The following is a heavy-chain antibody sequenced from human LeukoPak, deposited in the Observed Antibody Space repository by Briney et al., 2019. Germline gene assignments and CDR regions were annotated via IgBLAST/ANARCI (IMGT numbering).Heavy chain of an antibody. CDR2: IYTSGST. J-gene: IGHJ4*02. CDR3: ARQTPSSGWYGAFDY. Sequence: SETLSLTCTVSGDSISNYYWSWIRQPAGKGLEWIGRIYTSGSTNYNPSLKSRVTISVDTSKNQFSLKLSSVTAADTAVFYCARQTPSSGWYGAFDYWGQGTLVTVSS. D-gene: IGHD6-19*01. CDR1: GDSISNYY. V-gene: IGHV4-4*07.